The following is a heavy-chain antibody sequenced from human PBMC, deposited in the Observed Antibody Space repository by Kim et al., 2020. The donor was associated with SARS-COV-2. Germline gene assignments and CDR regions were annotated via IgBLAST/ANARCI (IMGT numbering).Heavy chain of an antibody. V-gene: IGHV3-23*01. Sequence: GGSLRLSCAASGFTFSNFVMNWVRQARQAPGEGLEWVSGISGSGDRTYYAGSVKGRFTVSRDNSKNTLSLEMDSLRAEDTAIYYCTKMRLSGNYYWDFDYWGQGTLVTVSS. CDR2: ISGSGDRT. D-gene: IGHD3-10*01. CDR3: TKMRLSGNYYWDFDY. J-gene: IGHJ4*02. CDR1: GFTFSNFV.